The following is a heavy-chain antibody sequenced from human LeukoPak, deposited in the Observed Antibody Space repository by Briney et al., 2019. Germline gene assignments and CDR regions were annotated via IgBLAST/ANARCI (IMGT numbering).Heavy chain of an antibody. V-gene: IGHV3-23*01. Sequence: HPGGSLRLSCAASGLTFSRYAMNWVRQAPGKGLEWVSGISDSGTSTYYADSVKGRLTISRDNSKNTVYLQLNSLKAEDSAVYYCAHKGSYSGYDPYDYWGQGTLVTVSS. CDR3: AHKGSYSGYDPYDY. J-gene: IGHJ4*02. D-gene: IGHD5-12*01. CDR2: ISDSGTST. CDR1: GLTFSRYA.